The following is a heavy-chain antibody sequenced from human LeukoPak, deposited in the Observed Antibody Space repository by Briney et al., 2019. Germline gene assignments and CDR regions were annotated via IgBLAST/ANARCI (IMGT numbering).Heavy chain of an antibody. CDR1: GGSISSPAYY. CDR2: IYDTGST. V-gene: IGHV4-39*01. CDR3: QSRFLEWLLDY. J-gene: IGHJ4*02. D-gene: IGHD3-3*01. Sequence: SETLSLTCTVSGGSISSPAYYWGWIRQPPGKGLEWIGSIYDTGSTYYNPSLKSRVTISVDTSKNQFSLKLSSVTAADTAVYYCQSRFLEWLLDYRGQGTLVTVSS.